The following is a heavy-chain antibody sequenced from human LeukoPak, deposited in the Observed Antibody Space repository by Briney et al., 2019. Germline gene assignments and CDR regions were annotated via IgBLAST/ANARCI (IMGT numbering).Heavy chain of an antibody. J-gene: IGHJ5*02. V-gene: IGHV3-21*01. CDR1: GGSISSYY. D-gene: IGHD4-17*01. CDR2: VSSSSSYI. CDR3: ARDRALSTDYGDPSRWFDP. Sequence: PSETLSLTCTVSGGSISSYYWSWLRQPPGKGLEWVSSVSSSSSYIYYADSVKGRFTISRDNAKNSLYVQMNSLRAEETAVYYCARDRALSTDYGDPSRWFDPWGQGTLVTVSS.